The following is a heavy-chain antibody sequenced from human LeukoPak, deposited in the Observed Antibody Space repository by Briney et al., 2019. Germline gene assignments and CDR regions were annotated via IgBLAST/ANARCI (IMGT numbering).Heavy chain of an antibody. D-gene: IGHD6-13*01. J-gene: IGHJ6*03. V-gene: IGHV4-39*01. CDR3: ASQRLQQLVQSLWRPRDYYYMDV. CDR1: GGSISSSSYY. CDR2: IYYSGST. Sequence: PSETLSLTCTVSGGSISSSSYYWGWIRQPPGKGLEWIGSIYYSGSTYYNPSLKSRVTISVDTSKNQFSLKLSSVTAADTAVYYCASQRLQQLVQSLWRPRDYYYMDVWGKGTTVTVSS.